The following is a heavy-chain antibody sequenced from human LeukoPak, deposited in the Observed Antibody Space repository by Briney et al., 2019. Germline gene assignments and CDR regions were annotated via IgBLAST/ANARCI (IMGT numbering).Heavy chain of an antibody. CDR2: IVVGSGNT. D-gene: IGHD6-19*01. CDR3: AADRLAGGWDAFDI. J-gene: IGHJ3*02. CDR1: GFTFTSSA. V-gene: IGHV1-58*01. Sequence: SVKVSCKASGFTFTSSAVQWVRQARGQRLEWIGWIVVGSGNTNYAQKFQERVTITRDMSTSTAYMELSSLRSEDTAVYYCAADRLAGGWDAFDIWGQGTMVTVSS.